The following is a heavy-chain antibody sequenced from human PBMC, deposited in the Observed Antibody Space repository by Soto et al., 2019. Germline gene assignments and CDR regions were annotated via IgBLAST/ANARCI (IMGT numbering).Heavy chain of an antibody. J-gene: IGHJ3*02. CDR2: INSDGRST. D-gene: IGHD2-21*01. CDR3: VRGVNPFDI. Sequence: GGSLRLSCAASGFTFSTYWMHWVRQAPGKGLVWVSRINSDGRSTDYADSVKGRFTISRDNAKNTLYLQMNSLRAEDTAVYYCVRGVNPFDIWGQGTMVTVSS. CDR1: GFTFSTYW. V-gene: IGHV3-74*01.